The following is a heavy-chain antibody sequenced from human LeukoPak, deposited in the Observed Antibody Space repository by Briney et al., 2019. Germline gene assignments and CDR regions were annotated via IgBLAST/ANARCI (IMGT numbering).Heavy chain of an antibody. D-gene: IGHD3-10*02. V-gene: IGHV4-59*12. CDR1: GGSISSYY. CDR3: ARAMPLFGTAGYFDY. J-gene: IGHJ4*02. Sequence: PSETLSLTCTVSGGSISSYYWSWIRQPPGKGLEWIGYIYYSGSTNYNPSLKSRVTISVDTSKNQFSLKLSSVTAADTAVYYCARAMPLFGTAGYFDYWGQGTLVTVSS. CDR2: IYYSGST.